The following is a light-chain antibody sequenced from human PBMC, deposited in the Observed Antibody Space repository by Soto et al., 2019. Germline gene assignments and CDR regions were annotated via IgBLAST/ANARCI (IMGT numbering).Light chain of an antibody. V-gene: IGKV1-39*01. J-gene: IGKJ3*01. CDR3: QQSYSTPFT. CDR2: AAS. CDR1: QSISSY. Sequence: DIQMTQSPSSLSASVGDRVTITCRASQSISSYLNWYQQKPGKAPKLLIYAASSLQSGIPSRFSGSGSGTDFTLTISSLQPEDFATHYCQQSYSTPFTFGPGTKVDIK.